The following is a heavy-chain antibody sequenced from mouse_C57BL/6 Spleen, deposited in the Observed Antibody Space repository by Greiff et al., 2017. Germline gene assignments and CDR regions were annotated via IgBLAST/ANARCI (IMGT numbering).Heavy chain of an antibody. Sequence: QVQLQQSGAELARPGASVKLSCKASGYTFTSYGISWVKQRTGQGLEWIGGIYPRSGNTYYNEKFKGKATLTADKSSSTAYMELRSLTSEDSAVYFCLYSTGAYWGQGTLVTVSA. CDR2: IYPRSGNT. CDR1: GYTFTSYG. CDR3: LYSTGAY. J-gene: IGHJ3*01. V-gene: IGHV1-81*01. D-gene: IGHD2-12*01.